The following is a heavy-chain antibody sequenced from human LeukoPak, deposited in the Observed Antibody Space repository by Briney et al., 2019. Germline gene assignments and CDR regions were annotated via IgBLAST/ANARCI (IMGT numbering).Heavy chain of an antibody. V-gene: IGHV1-2*02. CDR3: ARVGHTSDWDFDY. CDR1: GYTFTGHY. D-gene: IGHD6-19*01. J-gene: IGHJ4*02. Sequence: ASVKVSCKASGYTFTGHYMHWVRQAPGQGLEWMGFINPNSGGTNYAQKFQGRVTMTRDTSITTAYMELRRVTSDDTAVYYCARVGHTSDWDFDYWGQGTLVTVSS. CDR2: INPNSGGT.